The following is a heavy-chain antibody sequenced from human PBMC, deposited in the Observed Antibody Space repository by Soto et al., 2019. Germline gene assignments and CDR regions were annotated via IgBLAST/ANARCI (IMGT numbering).Heavy chain of an antibody. D-gene: IGHD6-13*01. Sequence: QLQLQESGPGLVKPSETLSLTCTVSGGSISSSIYYWGWIRQPPGKGLEWIGSIYYSGSTYYNPSLKSRVTISVHTSKNQFSLKLSSVTAADTAVYYCARFHYSSSWYFWGQGTLVTVSS. CDR1: GGSISSSIYY. CDR3: ARFHYSSSWYF. V-gene: IGHV4-39*01. J-gene: IGHJ4*02. CDR2: IYYSGST.